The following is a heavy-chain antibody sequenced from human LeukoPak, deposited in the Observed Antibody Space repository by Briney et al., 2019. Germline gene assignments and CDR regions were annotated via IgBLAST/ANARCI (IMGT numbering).Heavy chain of an antibody. Sequence: PSETLSLTCIVSGGSISSSSHYWGWIRQPPGKGLEWIGSIYYSGSTYYNPSLKSRVTISVDTSKNQFSLKLSSVTAADTAVYYCARRPDSYCSSTSCPFDIWGQGTMVTVSS. CDR3: ARRPDSYCSSTSCPFDI. CDR1: GGSISSSSHY. J-gene: IGHJ3*02. CDR2: IYYSGST. V-gene: IGHV4-39*01. D-gene: IGHD2-2*01.